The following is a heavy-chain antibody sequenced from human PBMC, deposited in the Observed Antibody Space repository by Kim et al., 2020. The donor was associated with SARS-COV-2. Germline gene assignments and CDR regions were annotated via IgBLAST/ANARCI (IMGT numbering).Heavy chain of an antibody. CDR3: ARVRDYVVEFDP. CDR2: ISYDGSNK. J-gene: IGHJ5*02. Sequence: GGSLRLSCAASGFTFSSYAMHWVRQAPGKGLEWVAVISYDGSNKYYADSVKGRFTISRDNSKNTLYLQMNSLRAEDTAVYYCARVRDYVVEFDPWGQGTLVTVSS. V-gene: IGHV3-30-3*01. D-gene: IGHD4-17*01. CDR1: GFTFSSYA.